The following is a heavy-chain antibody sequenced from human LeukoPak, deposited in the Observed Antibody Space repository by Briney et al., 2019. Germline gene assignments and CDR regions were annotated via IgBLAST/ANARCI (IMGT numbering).Heavy chain of an antibody. CDR1: GYTFTGYY. J-gene: IGHJ6*03. Sequence: ASVKVSYKASGYTFTGYYMHWVRQAPGQGLEWMGWINPNSGGTNYAQKFQGRVTMTRDTSISTAYMELSRLRSDDTAVYYCARDLRYCSSTSCPIFRYYYMDVWGKGTTVTVSS. V-gene: IGHV1-2*02. D-gene: IGHD2-2*01. CDR2: INPNSGGT. CDR3: ARDLRYCSSTSCPIFRYYYMDV.